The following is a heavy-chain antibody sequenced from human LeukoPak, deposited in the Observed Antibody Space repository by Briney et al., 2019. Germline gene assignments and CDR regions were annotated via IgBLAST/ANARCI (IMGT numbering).Heavy chain of an antibody. Sequence: PSETLSLTCAVYGGSFSGYYWSWIRQPPGKGLGWIGEINHSGSTNYNPSLKSRVTISVDTSKNQFSLKLSSVTAADTAVYYCARAAARVSGWYTWGQGTLVTVSS. CDR2: INHSGST. J-gene: IGHJ4*02. CDR1: GGSFSGYY. CDR3: ARAAARVSGWYT. D-gene: IGHD6-19*01. V-gene: IGHV4-34*01.